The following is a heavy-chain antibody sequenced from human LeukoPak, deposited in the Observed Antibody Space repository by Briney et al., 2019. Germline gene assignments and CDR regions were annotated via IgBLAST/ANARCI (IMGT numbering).Heavy chain of an antibody. CDR2: ILFRGAT. V-gene: IGHV4-39*07. D-gene: IGHD2-21*01. CDR3: ARESGDTRTVNSFDF. J-gene: IGHJ4*01. CDR1: GDSISSYSYY. Sequence: SETLSLTCTVSGDSISSYSYYWAWIRQPPGKGLEWIGSILFRGATCYNPSLKPRIIMSVDTSQNNFSLKLTSVTAADTAVYFCARESGDTRTVNSFDFWGRGTLIIVSS.